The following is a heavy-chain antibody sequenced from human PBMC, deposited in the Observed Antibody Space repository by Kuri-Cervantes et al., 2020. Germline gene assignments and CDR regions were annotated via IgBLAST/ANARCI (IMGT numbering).Heavy chain of an antibody. CDR1: GGTFSSYA. CDR3: ARDYPGDHDAFDI. Sequence: SVKVSCKASGGTFSSYAISWVRQAPGQGLEWMGGIIPIFGTANYAQKFQGRVTITADESTSTVYMELRSLRSDDTAVYFCARDYPGDHDAFDIWGQGTMVTVSS. V-gene: IGHV1-69*13. D-gene: IGHD3-16*01. J-gene: IGHJ3*02. CDR2: IIPIFGTA.